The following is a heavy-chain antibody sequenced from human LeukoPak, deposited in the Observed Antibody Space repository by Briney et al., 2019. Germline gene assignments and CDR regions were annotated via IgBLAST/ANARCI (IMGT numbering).Heavy chain of an antibody. CDR2: ISDSSGST. CDR1: GFTFSGYA. J-gene: IGHJ4*02. CDR3: ANWGGTY. Sequence: GGSLRLSCEASGFTFSGYAMSWVRLAPGKGLEWVSTISDSSGSTHYADSVKGRFTISRDNSKNTLYLQMHSLRAEDSAVYYCANWGGTYWGQGTLVTVSS. V-gene: IGHV3-23*01. D-gene: IGHD7-27*01.